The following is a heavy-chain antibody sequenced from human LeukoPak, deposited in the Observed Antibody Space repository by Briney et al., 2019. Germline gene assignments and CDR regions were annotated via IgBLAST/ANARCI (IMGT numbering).Heavy chain of an antibody. J-gene: IGHJ4*02. CDR3: TTSVTLRYFDS. CDR1: GFTFTSYW. Sequence: PGGSLRLSCAASGFTFTSYWMSWVRQGPGKGLLWVSRINADGGTTTYADSVKGRFTISRDNAMNTVYLEMNSLRPEDTATYYCTTSVTLRYFDSWGQGALVTVSS. D-gene: IGHD2-21*02. CDR2: INADGGTT. V-gene: IGHV3-74*01.